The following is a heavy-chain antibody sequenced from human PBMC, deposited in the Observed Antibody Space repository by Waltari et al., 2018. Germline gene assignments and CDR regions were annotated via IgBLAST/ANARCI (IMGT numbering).Heavy chain of an antibody. CDR1: GFTFSSYS. D-gene: IGHD5-18*01. Sequence: EVQLVESGGGLVKPGGSLRLSCAASGFTFSSYSMNWVRQAPGKGVEWVSSNSSSSSYIYYADSVKGRFTISRDNAKNSLYLQMNSLRAEDTAVYYCARAYSSTAPHFDYWGQGTLVTVSS. J-gene: IGHJ4*02. V-gene: IGHV3-21*03. CDR3: ARAYSSTAPHFDY. CDR2: NSSSSSYI.